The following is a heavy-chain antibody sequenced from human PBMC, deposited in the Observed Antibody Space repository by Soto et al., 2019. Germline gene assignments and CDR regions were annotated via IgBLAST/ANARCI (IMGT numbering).Heavy chain of an antibody. J-gene: IGHJ5*02. CDR3: ARENRRDYYDSSGSLDP. CDR2: TSISSSTI. Sequence: GGSLRLSCAASGFTLSSYSMNWVRQAPGKGLEWVSYTSISSSTIYYADSVKGRFTISRDNAKNSLYLQMNSLRAEDTAVYYCARENRRDYYDSSGSLDPWGQGTLVTVSS. CDR1: GFTLSSYS. D-gene: IGHD3-22*01. V-gene: IGHV3-48*01.